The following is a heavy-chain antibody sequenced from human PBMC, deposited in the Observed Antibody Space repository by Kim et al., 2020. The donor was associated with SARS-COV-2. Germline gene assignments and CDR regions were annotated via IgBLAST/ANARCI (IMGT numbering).Heavy chain of an antibody. V-gene: IGHV4-39*07. J-gene: IGHJ6*01. CDR2: IYYSGST. D-gene: IGHD3-16*01. Sequence: SETLSLTCTVSGGSISSSSYYWGWIRQPPGKGLEWIGSIYYSGSTYYNPSLKSRVTISVDTSKNQFSLKLSSVTAADTAVYYCARDGVTEHPEKDYYYYG. CDR1: GGSISSSSYY. CDR3: ARDGVTEHPEKDYYYYG.